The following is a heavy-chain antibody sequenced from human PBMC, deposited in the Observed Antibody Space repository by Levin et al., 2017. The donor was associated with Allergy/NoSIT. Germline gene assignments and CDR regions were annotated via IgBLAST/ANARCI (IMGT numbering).Heavy chain of an antibody. CDR2: ISAYNGNT. J-gene: IGHJ3*02. CDR3: ARDYGSGSYSPNDAFDI. CDR1: GYTFTSYG. Sequence: EASVKVSCKASGYTFTSYGISWVRQAPGQGLEWMGWISAYNGNTNYAQKLQGRVTMTTDASTSTAYMELRSLRSDDTAVYYCARDYGSGSYSPNDAFDIWGQGTMVTVSS. D-gene: IGHD3-10*01. V-gene: IGHV1-18*01.